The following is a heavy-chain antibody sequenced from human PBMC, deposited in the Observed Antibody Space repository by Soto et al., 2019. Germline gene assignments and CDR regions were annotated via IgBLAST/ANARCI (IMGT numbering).Heavy chain of an antibody. J-gene: IGHJ6*02. D-gene: IGHD6-6*01. CDR3: ARDLNPLYSSSWEDGMDV. CDR2: ISSSSSYI. V-gene: IGHV3-21*01. CDR1: GFTFSSYS. Sequence: LSCAASGFTFSSYSMNWVRQAPGKGLEWVSSISSSSSYIYYADSVKGRFTISRDNAKNSLYLQMNSLRAEDAAVYYCARDLNPLYSSSWEDGMDVWGQGTTVTVSS.